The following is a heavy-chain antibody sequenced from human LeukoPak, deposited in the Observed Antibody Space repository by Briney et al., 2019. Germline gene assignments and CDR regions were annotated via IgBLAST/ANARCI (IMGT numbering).Heavy chain of an antibody. CDR3: ARAAGSSGWYD. CDR1: GYTFTSYD. Sequence: GASVKVSCKASGYTFTSYDINWVRQATGQGLEWMGWMNPNSGNTGYAQRFQGRVTMTRNTSISTAYMELSSLRSEDMAVYYCARAAGSSGWYDWGQGTLVTVSS. CDR2: MNPNSGNT. V-gene: IGHV1-8*01. J-gene: IGHJ4*02. D-gene: IGHD6-19*01.